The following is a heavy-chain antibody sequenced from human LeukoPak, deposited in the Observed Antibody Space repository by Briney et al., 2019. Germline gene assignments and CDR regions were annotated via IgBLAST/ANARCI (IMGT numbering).Heavy chain of an antibody. CDR3: ARKAVGTDGLNY. D-gene: IGHD6-19*01. CDR1: GYTFTTYY. CDR2: INPNSGGT. Sequence: ASVTVSCKASGYTFTTYYVHWVRQAPGQGLEWMGWINPNSGGTNSAQKFQGRVTMTRDTSLSTAYLELSSLTSDDTAIYFCARKAVGTDGLNYWGQGTLVTVSS. J-gene: IGHJ4*02. V-gene: IGHV1-2*02.